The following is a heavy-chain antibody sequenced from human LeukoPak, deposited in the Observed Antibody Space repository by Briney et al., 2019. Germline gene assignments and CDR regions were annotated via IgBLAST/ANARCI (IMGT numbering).Heavy chain of an antibody. V-gene: IGHV3-23*01. J-gene: IGHJ3*02. Sequence: GGSLRLSCAASGFTFGSYAMTWVRQAPEQGLEWVSTITSSGDRMFYADSVKGRFTISRDNSKNTLYLQVNSLRAGDTALYYCAKGALYGSGSYYTAFDIWGQGTMVTVSS. CDR3: AKGALYGSGSYYTAFDI. CDR1: GFTFGSYA. D-gene: IGHD3-10*01. CDR2: ITSSGDRM.